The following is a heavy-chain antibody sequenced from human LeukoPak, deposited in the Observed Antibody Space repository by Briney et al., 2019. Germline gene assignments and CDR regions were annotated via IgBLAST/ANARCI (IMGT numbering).Heavy chain of an antibody. J-gene: IGHJ6*02. CDR2: INPNSGGH. V-gene: IGHV1-2*02. CDR1: GSTFTGYY. CDR3: TRATSVVVPAADHYYCGMDV. D-gene: IGHD2-2*01. Sequence: GAAVTVSCKASGSTFTGYYMHWVRQAPGQGLEWMGWINPNSGGHDYAQQFQGKVRRTLVRCLSTAYMELSRLRAGDTAVYYCTRATSVVVPAADHYYCGMDVWGQGTT.